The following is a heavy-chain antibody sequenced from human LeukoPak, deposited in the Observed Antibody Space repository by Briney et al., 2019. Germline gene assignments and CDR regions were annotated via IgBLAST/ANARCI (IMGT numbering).Heavy chain of an antibody. D-gene: IGHD1-26*01. CDR2: IYYSGST. V-gene: IGHV4-39*01. J-gene: IGHJ4*02. CDR3: ARASGSYAPVFDY. CDR1: GGSISSYY. Sequence: SETLSLTCTVSGGSISSYYWSWIRQPPGKGLEWIGSIYYSGSTYYNPSLKSRVTISVDTSKNQFSLKLSSVTAADTAVYYCARASGSYAPVFDYWGQGTLVTVSS.